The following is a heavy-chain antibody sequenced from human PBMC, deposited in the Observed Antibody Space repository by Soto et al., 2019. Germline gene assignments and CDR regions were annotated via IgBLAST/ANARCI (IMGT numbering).Heavy chain of an antibody. CDR3: ARAVALSGDFDY. V-gene: IGHV4-39*07. CDR2: IYYTGST. J-gene: IGHJ4*02. CDR1: GGSISSSSYY. D-gene: IGHD5-12*01. Sequence: SETLSLTCTVSGGSISSSSYYWGWIRQPPGKGLEWIGSIYYTGSTYYNPSLKSRVTISVDTSKNQFSLKLSSVTAADTAVYYCARAVALSGDFDYWGQGTLVTVSS.